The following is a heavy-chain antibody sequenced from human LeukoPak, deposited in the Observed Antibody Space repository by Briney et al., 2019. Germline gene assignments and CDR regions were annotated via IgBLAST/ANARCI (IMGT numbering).Heavy chain of an antibody. CDR2: INPDGSST. Sequence: GGSLRLSCVASGFSFSTYWMHWVRQAPGKGLVWVSQINPDGSSTDYADSVKGRFTSSRDNAKNTVYLQMNSLRAEDTAVYYCARELWPTVTTFDYWGQGTLVTVSS. CDR1: GFSFSTYW. V-gene: IGHV3-74*01. CDR3: ARELWPTVTTFDY. J-gene: IGHJ4*02. D-gene: IGHD4-17*01.